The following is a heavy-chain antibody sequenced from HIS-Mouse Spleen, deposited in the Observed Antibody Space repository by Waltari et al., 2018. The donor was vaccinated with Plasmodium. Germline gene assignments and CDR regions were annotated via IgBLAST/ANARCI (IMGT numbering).Heavy chain of an antibody. CDR1: VGSFSGYY. CDR2: INHSGST. CDR3: ASSGSGSYYY. D-gene: IGHD3-10*01. Sequence: QVQLQQWGPGLLKPSETLSLPSAVFVGSFSGYYCSWIRQPPGKGLEWIGEINHSGSTNYNPSLKSRVTISVDTSKNQFSLKLSSVTAADTAVYYCASSGSGSYYYWGQGTLVTVSS. V-gene: IGHV4-34*01. J-gene: IGHJ4*02.